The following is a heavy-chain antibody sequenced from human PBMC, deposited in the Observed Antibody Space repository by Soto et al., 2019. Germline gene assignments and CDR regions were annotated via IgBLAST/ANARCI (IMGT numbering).Heavy chain of an antibody. CDR3: ARQDADYVEYYQYSMDV. D-gene: IGHD4-17*01. CDR1: CSSISSSSYY. CDR2: IYYSGIT. Sequence: QLQLQESGPGLVKPSETLALTCTVSCSSISSSSYYWGWIRQPPVKVLVWIVSIYYSGITYYNPSLKSRVTISADTSKHQFSRKLRSVTAADTAVYYLARQDADYVEYYQYSMDVWGKGTTVTVSS. J-gene: IGHJ6*03. V-gene: IGHV4-39*01.